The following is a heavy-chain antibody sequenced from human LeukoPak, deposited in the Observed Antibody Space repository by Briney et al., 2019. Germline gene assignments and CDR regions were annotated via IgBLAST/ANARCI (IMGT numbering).Heavy chain of an antibody. D-gene: IGHD3-22*01. J-gene: IGHJ4*02. CDR2: ISSSGSTI. Sequence: GGSLRLSCAASGFTFSSYSMNWIRQAPGKGLEWVSYISSSGSTIYYADSVKGRFTISRDNAKNSLYLQMNSLRAEDTAVYYCARDSYDSSGYYYFYYFDYWGQGTLVTVSS. CDR1: GFTFSSYS. CDR3: ARDSYDSSGYYYFYYFDY. V-gene: IGHV3-48*04.